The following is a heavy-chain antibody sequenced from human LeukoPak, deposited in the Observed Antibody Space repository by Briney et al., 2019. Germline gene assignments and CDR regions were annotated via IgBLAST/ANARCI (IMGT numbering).Heavy chain of an antibody. CDR2: IYSGGST. Sequence: GGSLRLSCAASGFTVSSNYMSWVRQAPGKGLEWVPVIYSGGSTYYADSVKGRFTISRDNSKNTLYLQMNSLRAEDTAVYYCASLTFEMAIDYWGQGTLVTVSS. CDR1: GFTVSSNY. CDR3: ASLTFEMAIDY. V-gene: IGHV3-53*01. J-gene: IGHJ4*02. D-gene: IGHD5-24*01.